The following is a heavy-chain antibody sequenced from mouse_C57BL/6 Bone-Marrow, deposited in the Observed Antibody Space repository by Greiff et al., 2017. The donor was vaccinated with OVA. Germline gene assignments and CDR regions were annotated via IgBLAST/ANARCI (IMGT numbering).Heavy chain of an antibody. CDR2: IRSKSNNYAT. Sequence: GLVQPKGSLKLSCAASGFSFNTYAMNWVRQAPGKGLEWVARIRSKSNNYATYYADSVKDRFTISRDDSESMLYLQMNNLKTEDTAMYYCVRGNSYYFDYWGQGTTLTVSS. CDR3: VRGNSYYFDY. CDR1: GFSFNTYA. J-gene: IGHJ2*01. D-gene: IGHD2-12*01. V-gene: IGHV10-1*01.